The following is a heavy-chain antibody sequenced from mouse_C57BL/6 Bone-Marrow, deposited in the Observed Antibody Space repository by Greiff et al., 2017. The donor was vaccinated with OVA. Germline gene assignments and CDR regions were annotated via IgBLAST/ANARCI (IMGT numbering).Heavy chain of an antibody. J-gene: IGHJ3*01. Sequence: EVQLQQSGPELVKPGASVKISCKASGYTFTDYYMNWVKQSHGKSLEWIGDINPNNGGTSYNQKFKGKATLTVDKSSSTDSMELRSLTSEDSAVYYCARGDGYYVGFAYWGQGTLVTVSA. CDR2: INPNNGGT. CDR3: ARGDGYYVGFAY. D-gene: IGHD2-3*01. CDR1: GYTFTDYY. V-gene: IGHV1-26*01.